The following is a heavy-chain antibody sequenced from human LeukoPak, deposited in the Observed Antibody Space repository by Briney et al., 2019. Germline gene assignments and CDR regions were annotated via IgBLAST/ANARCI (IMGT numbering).Heavy chain of an antibody. J-gene: IGHJ4*02. CDR2: IYYSGST. D-gene: IGHD3-10*01. CDR1: GGSISSYY. Sequence: SETLSLTCTVSGGSISSYYWSWIRQPPGKGLEWIGYIYYSGSTNYNPSLKSRVTISVDTSKNQFSLKLSSVTAADTAVYYCARGLYYYGSGSYSRWGQGTLVTVSS. V-gene: IGHV4-59*01. CDR3: ARGLYYYGSGSYSR.